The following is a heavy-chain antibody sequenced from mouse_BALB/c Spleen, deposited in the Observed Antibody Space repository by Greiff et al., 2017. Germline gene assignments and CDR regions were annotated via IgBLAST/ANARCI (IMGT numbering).Heavy chain of an antibody. V-gene: IGHV1-37*01. CDR3: GRLYYYGSGFAY. J-gene: IGHJ3*01. Sequence: VHVKQSGPELVKPGASVKISCKASGYSFTGYFMNWVKQSHGKSLEWIGRINPYNGDTFYNQKFKGKATLTVDKSSSTAHMELLSLTSEDSAVYYCGRLYYYGSGFAYWGQGTLVTVSA. CDR2: INPYNGDT. D-gene: IGHD1-1*01. CDR1: GYSFTGYF.